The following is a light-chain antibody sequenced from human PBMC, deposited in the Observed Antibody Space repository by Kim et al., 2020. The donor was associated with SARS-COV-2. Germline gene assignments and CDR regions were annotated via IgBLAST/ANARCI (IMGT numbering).Light chain of an antibody. V-gene: IGKV1-12*01. Sequence: ATVGDRNIITCRASQDIFTRLAWYQVKPGKAPKLLIAGAAALQGGVPLRFRGSGSGTYFTLTSTSLQPEDFATYFCQQANSFPLTFGGGTKVDIK. CDR1: QDIFTR. CDR3: QQANSFPLT. CDR2: GAA. J-gene: IGKJ4*01.